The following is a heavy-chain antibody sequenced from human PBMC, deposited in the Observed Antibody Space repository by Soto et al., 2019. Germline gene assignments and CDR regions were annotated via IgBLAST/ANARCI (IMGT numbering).Heavy chain of an antibody. J-gene: IGHJ2*01. CDR3: ARGNHRWLQLWYFDL. CDR1: GGTFSSYT. Sequence: QVQLVQSGAEVKKPGSSVTVSCKASGGTFSSYTISWVRQAPGQGLEWMGGIIPIFGTANYAQKFQGRDTITAEESTSSAYTALSSMRSEDTAVYYCARGNHRWLQLWYFDLWGRGTLVTVSS. V-gene: IGHV1-69*12. D-gene: IGHD5-12*01. CDR2: IIPIFGTA.